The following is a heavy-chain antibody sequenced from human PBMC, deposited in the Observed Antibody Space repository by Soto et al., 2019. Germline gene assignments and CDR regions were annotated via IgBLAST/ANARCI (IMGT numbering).Heavy chain of an antibody. CDR3: ASSLYYYDSSGYYLEWFDP. J-gene: IGHJ5*02. CDR1: GGSISSGDYY. CDR2: IYYSGST. Sequence: LSLTCTVSGGSISSGDYYWSWIRQPPGKGLEWIGYIYYSGSTYYNPSLKSRVTISVDTSKNQFSLKLSSVTAADTAVYYCASSLYYYDSSGYYLEWFDPWGQGTLVTVSS. D-gene: IGHD3-22*01. V-gene: IGHV4-30-4*01.